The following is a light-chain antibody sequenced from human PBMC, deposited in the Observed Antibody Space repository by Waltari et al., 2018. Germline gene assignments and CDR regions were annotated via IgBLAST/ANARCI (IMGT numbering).Light chain of an antibody. CDR3: QQYVNYWT. CDR2: ETS. J-gene: IGKJ1*01. V-gene: IGKV1-5*03. CDR1: QSVNRW. Sequence: DIQMTQSPSTLSASVGDRVTITCRASQSVNRWLAWYQQKPGKAPELLIYETSNLESGVASRCSGSGAGKEFTLTISSLQADDVGTYYCQQYVNYWTFGQGTKVEIK.